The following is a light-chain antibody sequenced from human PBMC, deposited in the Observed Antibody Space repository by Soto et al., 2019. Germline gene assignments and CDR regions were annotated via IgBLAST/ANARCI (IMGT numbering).Light chain of an antibody. Sequence: DIQMTQSPSTLSASVGDRVTITCRASQSISSWLAWYQQKPGKAPKLLIYDAYSLESGVPSRFSGSGSGTEFTPTISSLQPDDFATYYCQQYNSYLYTFGQGPRWIS. CDR2: DAY. CDR1: QSISSW. CDR3: QQYNSYLYT. J-gene: IGKJ2*01. V-gene: IGKV1-5*01.